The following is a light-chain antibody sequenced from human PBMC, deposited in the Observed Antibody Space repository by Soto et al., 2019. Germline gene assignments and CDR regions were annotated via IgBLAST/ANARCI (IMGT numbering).Light chain of an antibody. Sequence: ETVMTQSPASLSVSPGDGATLPCRPSQRFASNLAWYQQKPGQGPRLLIHGASTRAVRVPARFSGSGSGTDFTLTINSLQSEDFAVYYCQQYHNWPPQYTFGQGTKLQIK. CDR2: GAS. J-gene: IGKJ2*01. CDR3: QQYHNWPPQYT. CDR1: QRFASN. V-gene: IGKV3-15*01.